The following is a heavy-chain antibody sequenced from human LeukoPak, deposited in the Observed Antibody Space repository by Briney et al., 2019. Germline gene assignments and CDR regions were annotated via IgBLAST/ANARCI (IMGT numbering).Heavy chain of an antibody. D-gene: IGHD2-15*01. CDR3: ARDTSGYYDY. V-gene: IGHV3-33*08. J-gene: IGHJ4*02. Sequence: GGSLRLSCAASGFTFGSHAMSWVRQAPGKGLDWVGVIWFDGSNRYYADSVKGRFTISRDNSKNTLYLQVNSVRAEDTAVYYCARDTSGYYDYWGQGALVTVSS. CDR1: GFTFGSHA. CDR2: IWFDGSNR.